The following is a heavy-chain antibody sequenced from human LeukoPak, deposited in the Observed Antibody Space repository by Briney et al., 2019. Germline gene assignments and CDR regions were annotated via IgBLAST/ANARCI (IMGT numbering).Heavy chain of an antibody. J-gene: IGHJ6*02. CDR3: AKEGRSSYFYYGMDV. D-gene: IGHD2-21*01. CDR2: ISGSGGST. CDR1: GFTFSSYA. V-gene: IGHV3-23*01. Sequence: GGSLRLSCAASGFTFSSYAMSWVRQAPGKGLEWVSAISGSGGSTYYADSVRGRFTISRDNSKNTLYLQMNSLRAEDTAVYYCAKEGRSSYFYYGMDVWGQGTTVTVSS.